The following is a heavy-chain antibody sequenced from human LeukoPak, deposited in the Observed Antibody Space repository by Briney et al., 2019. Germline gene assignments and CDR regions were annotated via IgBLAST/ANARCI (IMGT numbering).Heavy chain of an antibody. CDR1: GFTFSSYA. V-gene: IGHV3-30-3*01. D-gene: IGHD3-3*01. CDR2: ISYDGSNK. Sequence: QPGRSLRLSSAASGFTFSSYAMHWVRQAPGKGLEWVAVISYDGSNKYYADSVKGRFTISRDNSKNTLYLQMNSLRAEDTAVYYCARDASPKGISSPYYYYMDVWGKGTTVTVSS. CDR3: ARDASPKGISSPYYYYMDV. J-gene: IGHJ6*03.